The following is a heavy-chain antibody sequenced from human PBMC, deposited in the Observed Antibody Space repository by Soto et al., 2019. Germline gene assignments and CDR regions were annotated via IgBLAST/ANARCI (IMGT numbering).Heavy chain of an antibody. Sequence: GGSLRLSCAASGLTFSGSAVHWVRQASGKGLEWVGHIRSKTKSYATAYAASVKGRFTISRDDSKNTAYLQMNSLKTEDTAVYYCSTIAVIGNFDYWGQGTLVTVSS. CDR2: IRSKTKSYAT. V-gene: IGHV3-73*01. CDR3: STIAVIGNFDY. CDR1: GLTFSGSA. J-gene: IGHJ4*02. D-gene: IGHD6-19*01.